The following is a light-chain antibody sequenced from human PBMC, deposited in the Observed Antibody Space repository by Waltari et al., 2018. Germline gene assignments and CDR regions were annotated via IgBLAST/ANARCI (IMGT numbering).Light chain of an antibody. CDR2: DAS. Sequence: EIVLTQSPPTLSLPPGARATLSCRASHSVNWYLAWYQQRPGQAPRLLIYDASNRATGIPARFSGSGSETDFTLTISSLQPEDSAVYYCQQRRNWPLTFGGGTKVEIK. CDR1: HSVNWY. CDR3: QQRRNWPLT. J-gene: IGKJ4*01. V-gene: IGKV3-11*01.